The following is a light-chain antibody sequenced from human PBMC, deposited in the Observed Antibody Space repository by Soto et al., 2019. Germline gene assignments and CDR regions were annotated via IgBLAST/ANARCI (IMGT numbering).Light chain of an antibody. CDR1: QSLLHSDGKTY. Sequence: DIVMTQTPLSLSVTPGQPASISCKSSQSLLHSDGKTYLYWYLQKPGQSPQLLIYAASSLQSGVPSRFSGSGSGTDFTLTISSLQPEDFATYYCQQSYSTPITFGQGTRLEIK. CDR2: AAS. V-gene: IGKV2-29*01. J-gene: IGKJ5*01. CDR3: QQSYSTPIT.